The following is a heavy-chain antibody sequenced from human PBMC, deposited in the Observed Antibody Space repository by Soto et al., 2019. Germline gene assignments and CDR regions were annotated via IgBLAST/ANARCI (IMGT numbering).Heavy chain of an antibody. V-gene: IGHV3-74*03. D-gene: IGHD2-2*01. CDR3: ARVETCSSTSCYSVFDY. CDR1: GFTFSSYC. CDR2: INSDGSST. Sequence: EVQLVESGGGLVQPGGSLRLSCAASGFTFSSYCMHWVRQVPGKGLVWVSRINSDGSSTTYADSVKGRFTISRDNAKNTLYLQMNSLRAEDTALYYCARVETCSSTSCYSVFDYWGQGTLVTVSS. J-gene: IGHJ4*02.